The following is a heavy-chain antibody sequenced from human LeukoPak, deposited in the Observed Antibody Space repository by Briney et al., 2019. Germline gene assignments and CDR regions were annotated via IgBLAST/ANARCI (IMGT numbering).Heavy chain of an antibody. CDR3: ARGGDTSNWYPGYFDY. V-gene: IGHV3-74*01. CDR1: GFTFSNYW. J-gene: IGHJ4*02. CDR2: IKSDGSST. Sequence: GGSLRLSCAASGFTFSNYWMHWVRQAPGKGPVWVSRIKSDGSSTRFADSVQGRFTISRNNGKNTVYLQMNSLRAEDTAVYYCARGGDTSNWYPGYFDYWGQGALVTVSS. D-gene: IGHD6-13*01.